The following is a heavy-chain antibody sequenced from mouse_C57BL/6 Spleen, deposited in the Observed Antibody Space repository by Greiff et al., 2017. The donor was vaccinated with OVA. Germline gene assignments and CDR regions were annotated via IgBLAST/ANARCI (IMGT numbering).Heavy chain of an antibody. D-gene: IGHD2-3*01. CDR2: INPNYGTT. V-gene: IGHV1-39*01. Sequence: VQLKESGPELVKPGASVKISCKASGYSFTDYNMNWVKQSNGKSLEWIGVINPNYGTTSYNQKFKGKATLTVDQSSSTAYMQLNSLTSEDSAVYYCARSGDGYPNYYAMDYWGQGTSVTVSS. CDR3: ARSGDGYPNYYAMDY. CDR1: GYSFTDYN. J-gene: IGHJ4*01.